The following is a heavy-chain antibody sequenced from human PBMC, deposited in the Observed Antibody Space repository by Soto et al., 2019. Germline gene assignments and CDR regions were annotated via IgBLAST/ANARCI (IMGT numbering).Heavy chain of an antibody. CDR2: IKYDGTEK. D-gene: IGHD3-16*01. CDR3: ARVRYYDRNFDY. J-gene: IGHJ4*02. Sequence: EVQVVDSGGGLVQPGGSLRLSCAASGFIFTNYWMSWVRQAPGKGLEWVASIKYDGTEKYYVDPVKGRFTISRDNAKNSVYLQMNSLRAEDTAVYSSARVRYYDRNFDYWGQGALVTVSS. CDR1: GFIFTNYW. V-gene: IGHV3-7*05.